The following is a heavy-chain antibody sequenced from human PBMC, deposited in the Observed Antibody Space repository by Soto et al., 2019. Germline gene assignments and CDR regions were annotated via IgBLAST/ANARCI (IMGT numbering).Heavy chain of an antibody. D-gene: IGHD3-22*01. CDR1: GFTFTSSA. V-gene: IGHV1-58*01. CDR3: AAVRYYYDSSGYWDFDY. J-gene: IGHJ4*02. Sequence: ASVKVSCKASGFTFTSSAVQWVRQARGQRLEWIGWIVVGSGNTNYAQKFQERVTITRDMSTSTAYMELSSLRSEDTAVYYCAAVRYYYDSSGYWDFDYWGQGTLVTVSS. CDR2: IVVGSGNT.